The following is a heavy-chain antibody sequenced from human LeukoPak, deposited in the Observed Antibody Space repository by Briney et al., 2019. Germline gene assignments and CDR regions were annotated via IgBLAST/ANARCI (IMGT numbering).Heavy chain of an antibody. J-gene: IGHJ4*02. Sequence: GGSLRLSCAASGFTFSSYWMHWVRQAPGKGLVWVSRINSDGSSTSYADSVKGRFTIYRDNAKNTLYLQMNSLRAEDTAVYYCAAQYCSGGSCYPRYWGQGTLVTVSS. CDR3: AAQYCSGGSCYPRY. CDR2: INSDGSST. CDR1: GFTFSSYW. D-gene: IGHD2-15*01. V-gene: IGHV3-74*01.